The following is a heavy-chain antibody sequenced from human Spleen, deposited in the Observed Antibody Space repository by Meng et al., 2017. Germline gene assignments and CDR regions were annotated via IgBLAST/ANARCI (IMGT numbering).Heavy chain of an antibody. Sequence: SGPTLVKPTQTLTLTCTFSGFSLTTSGVGVGWIRQPPGKALEWLTLIYWDDDKRYSPSLKNRLTITKDTSRNQVVLTMTNLDPVDTATYYCARMRLDSGYDSGLDYWGQGTLVTVSS. J-gene: IGHJ4*02. CDR1: GFSLTTSGVG. V-gene: IGHV2-5*02. CDR2: IYWDDDK. D-gene: IGHD5-12*01. CDR3: ARMRLDSGYDSGLDY.